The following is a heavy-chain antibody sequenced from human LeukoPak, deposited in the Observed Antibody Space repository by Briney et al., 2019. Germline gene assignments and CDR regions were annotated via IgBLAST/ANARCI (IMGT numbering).Heavy chain of an antibody. D-gene: IGHD4-17*01. V-gene: IGHV4-39*01. CDR2: IYYSGST. Sequence: PSETLSLTCTVSGGSISSSSYYWGWIRQPPGKGLEWIGSIYYSGSTYYNPSLKSRVTISVDTSKNQFSLKLSSVTAADTAVYYCARGLAVTNPGAFDIWGQGTMVTVSS. J-gene: IGHJ3*02. CDR1: GGSISSSSYY. CDR3: ARGLAVTNPGAFDI.